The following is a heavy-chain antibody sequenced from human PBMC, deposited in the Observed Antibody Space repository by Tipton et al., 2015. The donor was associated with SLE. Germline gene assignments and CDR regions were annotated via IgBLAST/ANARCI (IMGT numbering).Heavy chain of an antibody. CDR2: IYYSGST. D-gene: IGHD6-6*01. Sequence: LRLSCTVSGDSITGSSYFWGWIRQPPGKGLEWIGYIYYSGSTNYNPSLKSRVTISVDTSKNQFSLKLSSVTAADTAVYYCARGRYSSSSVYYYYYMDVWGKGTTVTVSS. V-gene: IGHV4-61*05. CDR1: GDSITGSSYF. J-gene: IGHJ6*03. CDR3: ARGRYSSSSVYYYYYMDV.